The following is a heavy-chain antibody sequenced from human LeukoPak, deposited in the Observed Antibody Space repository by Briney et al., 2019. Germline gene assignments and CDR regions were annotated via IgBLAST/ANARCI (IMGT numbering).Heavy chain of an antibody. CDR3: ARDLGTSGWYTFDC. D-gene: IGHD6-19*01. Sequence: SQTLSLTCAISGDSVSSKNGAWNWIRQSPSRGLEWLGRTYYRSKWYDEYADSVKGRVTISPDTSKNQFSLHVYSVTPEDTAVYYCARDLGTSGWYTFDCWGQGPLVTVSS. J-gene: IGHJ5*01. CDR1: GDSVSSKNGA. CDR2: TYYRSKWYD. V-gene: IGHV6-1*01.